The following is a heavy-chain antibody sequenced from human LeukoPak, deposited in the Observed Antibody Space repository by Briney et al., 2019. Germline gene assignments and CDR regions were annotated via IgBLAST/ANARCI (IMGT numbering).Heavy chain of an antibody. CDR3: AKDQKFQSYSFDY. CDR2: IPYDGSNK. CDR1: GFTFSTYA. D-gene: IGHD1-26*01. Sequence: GGSLRLSCAASGFTFSTYAMHWVRQAPGKGLEWVAVIPYDGSNKHYADSVKGRFTISRDNSKNTLYLQMNSLRAEDTAVYYCAKDQKFQSYSFDYWGQGTLVTVSS. J-gene: IGHJ4*02. V-gene: IGHV3-30*04.